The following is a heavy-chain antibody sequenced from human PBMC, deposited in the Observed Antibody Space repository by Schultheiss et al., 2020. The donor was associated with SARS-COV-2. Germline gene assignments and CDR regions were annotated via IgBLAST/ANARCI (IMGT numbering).Heavy chain of an antibody. CDR3: ARDSRWYQLLIPRFYYYGMDV. Sequence: SETLSLTCNVSGGSISTYYWSWIRQHPGKGLEWIGYIYYSGSTNYNPSLKSRVTISLDTSKNQFSLKLNSVTAADTAVYYCARDSRWYQLLIPRFYYYGMDVWSRGTTVTVSS. V-gene: IGHV4-59*12. J-gene: IGHJ6*02. CDR1: GGSISTYY. D-gene: IGHD2-2*01. CDR2: IYYSGST.